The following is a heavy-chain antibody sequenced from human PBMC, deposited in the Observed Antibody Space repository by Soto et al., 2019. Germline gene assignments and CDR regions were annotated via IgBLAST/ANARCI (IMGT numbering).Heavy chain of an antibody. CDR3: ATGYDFWSGKTPDAFDI. J-gene: IGHJ3*02. D-gene: IGHD3-3*01. CDR2: IYYGGST. V-gene: IGHV4-61*01. Sequence: SSETLSLTCTVSGASVSSGSYYWNWIRQPPGRGLEWIGYIYYGGSTNYNPSLKSRVTISVDTSKNQFSLRLSSVTAADTAMYYCATGYDFWSGKTPDAFDIWGQGTMVTVSS. CDR1: GASVSSGSYY.